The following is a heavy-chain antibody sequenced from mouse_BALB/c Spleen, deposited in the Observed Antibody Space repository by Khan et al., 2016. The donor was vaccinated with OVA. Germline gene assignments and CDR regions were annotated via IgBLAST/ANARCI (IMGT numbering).Heavy chain of an antibody. J-gene: IGHJ4*01. V-gene: IGHV5-9-1*01. Sequence: EVELVESGGGLVKPGGSLTLSCSASGFIFSSYAMSWVRQIPEKRLEWVATISTGGHYPFYPARVQGRFTISRDNAQNTESLQMSRQRFADTAIHDCARSLVDYHAMDYWGQGTSVTVSS. D-gene: IGHD2-2*01. CDR3: ARSLVDYHAMDY. CDR2: ISTGGHYP. CDR1: GFIFSSYA.